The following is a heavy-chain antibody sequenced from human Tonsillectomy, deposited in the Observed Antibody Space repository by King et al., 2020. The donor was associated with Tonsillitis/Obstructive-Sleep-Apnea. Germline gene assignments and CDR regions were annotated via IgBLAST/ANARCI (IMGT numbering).Heavy chain of an antibody. D-gene: IGHD3-3*01. Sequence: VQLQQWGAGLLKSSETLSLTCAVYGGSFSGYYWSWIRQPPGKGLEWIGEINYSGSTNYTPSLRGRVTVSVDTSKNQFSRKLSSVTAAAPAVYYCARGSHITIFGVVIPNAFDIWGQGTMVSVSS. CDR2: INYSGST. CDR1: GGSFSGYY. CDR3: ARGSHITIFGVVIPNAFDI. J-gene: IGHJ3*02. V-gene: IGHV4-34*01.